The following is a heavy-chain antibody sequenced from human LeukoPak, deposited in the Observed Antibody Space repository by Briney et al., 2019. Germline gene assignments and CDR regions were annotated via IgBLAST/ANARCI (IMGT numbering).Heavy chain of an antibody. Sequence: GGSLRLSCAASGFTFSDYYMSWIRQAPGKGLEGVSYISSSGSTIHYADSVKGRFTISRDNAKNSLYLQMNSLRAEDTAVYYCARDLGLYYYGSGPPGFDPWGQGTLVTVSS. CDR1: GFTFSDYY. CDR3: ARDLGLYYYGSGPPGFDP. J-gene: IGHJ5*02. CDR2: ISSSGSTI. D-gene: IGHD3-10*01. V-gene: IGHV3-11*01.